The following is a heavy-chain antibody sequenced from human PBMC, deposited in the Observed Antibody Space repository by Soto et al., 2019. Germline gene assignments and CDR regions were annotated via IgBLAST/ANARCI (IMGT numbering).Heavy chain of an antibody. V-gene: IGHV4-4*02. D-gene: IGHD3-3*01. Sequence: SETLSLTCAVSGGSISSSNWWSWVRQPPGKGLEWIGEIYHSGSTNYNPSLKSRVTLSVDKSKNQFSLKLSSVTAADTAVYYCARVLYDFWSGYRNYYYGMDVWGQGTTVTVSS. CDR2: IYHSGST. CDR1: GGSISSSNW. J-gene: IGHJ6*02. CDR3: ARVLYDFWSGYRNYYYGMDV.